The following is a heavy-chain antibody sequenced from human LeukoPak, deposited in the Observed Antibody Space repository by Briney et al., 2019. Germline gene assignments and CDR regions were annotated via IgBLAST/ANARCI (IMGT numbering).Heavy chain of an antibody. V-gene: IGHV1-69*13. CDR1: GGTFSSYA. Sequence: WASVEVSCKASGGTFSSYAISWVRQAPGQGLEWMGGIIPIFGTANYAQKFQGRVTITADESTSTAYMELSSLRSEDTAVYYCARGPSTAGYFQHWGQGTLVTVSS. CDR3: ARGPSTAGYFQH. D-gene: IGHD6-25*01. CDR2: IIPIFGTA. J-gene: IGHJ1*01.